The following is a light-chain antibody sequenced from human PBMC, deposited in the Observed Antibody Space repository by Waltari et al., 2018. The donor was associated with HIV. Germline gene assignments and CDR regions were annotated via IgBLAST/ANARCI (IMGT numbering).Light chain of an antibody. CDR3: SSYAGSDNRVV. CDR1: HSDIGAYNY. J-gene: IGLJ2*01. V-gene: IGLV2-8*01. Sequence: QSALTQPPSASGSPGQSVTISCTGTHSDIGAYNYVSWYQQHPGKAPKLMIYEVNKRPSGVPDRFSGAKSGNVASLTVSGLQDDDEADFYCSSYAGSDNRVVFGGGTKLTVL. CDR2: EVN.